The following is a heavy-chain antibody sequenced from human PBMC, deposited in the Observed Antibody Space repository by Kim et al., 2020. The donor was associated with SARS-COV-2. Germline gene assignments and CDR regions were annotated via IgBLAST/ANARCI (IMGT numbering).Heavy chain of an antibody. Sequence: GGSLRLSCAASGFTFSDYYMSWIRQAPGKGLEWVSYISSSSSYTNYADSVKGRFTISRDNAKNSLYLQMNSLRAEDTAVYYCARVGYDYVWGSYRDYYYYDDMDVWGQGTTVTVSS. D-gene: IGHD3-16*02. J-gene: IGHJ6*02. CDR3: ARVGYDYVWGSYRDYYYYDDMDV. CDR1: GFTFSDYY. CDR2: ISSSSSYT. V-gene: IGHV3-11*05.